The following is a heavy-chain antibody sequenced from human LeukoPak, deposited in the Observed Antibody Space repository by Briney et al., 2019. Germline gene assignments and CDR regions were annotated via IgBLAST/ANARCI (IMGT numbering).Heavy chain of an antibody. Sequence: SETLSLTCAVYGGSFSGYYWSWIRQPPGKGLEWIGEINHSGSTNYNPSLKSRVTISVDTSKNQFSLKLSSVTAADTAVYYCARLSAGIAAAGMIGALDYWGQGTLATVSS. CDR1: GGSFSGYY. V-gene: IGHV4-34*01. J-gene: IGHJ4*02. CDR2: INHSGST. CDR3: ARLSAGIAAAGMIGALDY. D-gene: IGHD6-13*01.